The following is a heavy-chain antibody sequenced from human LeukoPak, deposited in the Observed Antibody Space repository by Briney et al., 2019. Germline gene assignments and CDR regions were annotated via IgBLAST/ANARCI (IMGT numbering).Heavy chain of an antibody. CDR2: IIPIFGTA. V-gene: IGHV1-69*13. J-gene: IGHJ5*02. CDR3: ARESYYDSINSPGDNWFDP. Sequence: SVKVSCKASGGTFSSYAISWVRQAPGQGLEWMGGIIPIFGTANYAQEFQGRVTITADESTSTAYMELSSLRSEDTAVYYCARESYYDSINSPGDNWFDPWGQGTLVTVSS. D-gene: IGHD3-22*01. CDR1: GGTFSSYA.